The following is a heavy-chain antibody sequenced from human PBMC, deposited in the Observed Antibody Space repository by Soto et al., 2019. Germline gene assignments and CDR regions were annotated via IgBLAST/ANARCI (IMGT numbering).Heavy chain of an antibody. CDR2: ISAYNGNT. CDR1: GYTFTSYG. V-gene: IGHV1-18*01. J-gene: IGHJ3*02. D-gene: IGHD4-17*01. Sequence: ASVKVSCKASGYTFTSYGISWVRQAPGQGLEWMGWISAYNGNTNYAQKLQGRVTMTTDTSTSTAYMELRSLRSDDTAVYYCARDKDYGISHDAFDIWGQGTMVTVSS. CDR3: ARDKDYGISHDAFDI.